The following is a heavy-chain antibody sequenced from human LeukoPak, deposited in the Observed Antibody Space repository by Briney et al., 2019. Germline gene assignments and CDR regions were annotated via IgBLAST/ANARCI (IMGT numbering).Heavy chain of an antibody. V-gene: IGHV3-21*01. Sequence: GGSLRLSCAASGFTFSTYSVSWVRQAPGKGLEWVSSISSSSTYMYYADSVKGRFTISRDNAQNSLYLQMNSLRAEDTAVYYCARDLSSSSPYFDLWGQGTLVTVSS. CDR3: ARDLSSSSPYFDL. CDR2: ISSSSTYM. CDR1: GFTFSTYS. D-gene: IGHD6-6*01. J-gene: IGHJ4*02.